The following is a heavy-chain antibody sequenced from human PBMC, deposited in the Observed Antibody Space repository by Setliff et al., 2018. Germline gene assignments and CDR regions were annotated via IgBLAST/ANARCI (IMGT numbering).Heavy chain of an antibody. D-gene: IGHD4-4*01. CDR1: GGSFSGYY. CDR2: INHSGST. J-gene: IGHJ5*02. CDR3: ARDRFRGLHSTPRWFDP. V-gene: IGHV4-34*01. Sequence: SETLSLTCAVYGGSFSGYYWSWIRQPPGKGLEWIGEINHSGSTNYNPSLKSRVTISVDTSKNQFSLKLSSVTAADTAVYYCARDRFRGLHSTPRWFDPWGQGTLVTV.